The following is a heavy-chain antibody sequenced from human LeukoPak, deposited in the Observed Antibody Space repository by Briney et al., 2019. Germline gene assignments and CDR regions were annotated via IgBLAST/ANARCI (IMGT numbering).Heavy chain of an antibody. CDR1: GYSFTSYW. CDR2: IYPGDSDT. V-gene: IGHV5-51*01. D-gene: IGHD3-10*01. CDR3: ARRGRGVRGVGYYYYYMDV. J-gene: IGHJ6*03. Sequence: HGESLKISCKGSGYSFTSYWIGWVRQMPGKGLEWMGIIYPGDSDTRYSPSFQGQVTISADKSISTAYLQWSSLKASDTAMYYCARRGRGVRGVGYYYYYMDVWGKGTTVTVSS.